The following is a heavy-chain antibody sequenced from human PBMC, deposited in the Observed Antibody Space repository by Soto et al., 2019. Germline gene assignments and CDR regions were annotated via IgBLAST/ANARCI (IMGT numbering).Heavy chain of an antibody. CDR3: ARGILTGYHNPAEYFQH. CDR1: GGSISSGGYY. CDR2: IYYSGGT. D-gene: IGHD3-9*01. J-gene: IGHJ1*01. V-gene: IGHV4-31*03. Sequence: QVQLQESGPGLVKPSQTLSLTCTVSGGSISSGGYYWSWIRQHPGKGLEWIGYIYYSGGTYYNPSLKSRVTISVDTSKNQFSLKLSSVTAADTAVYYCARGILTGYHNPAEYFQHWGQGTLVTVSS.